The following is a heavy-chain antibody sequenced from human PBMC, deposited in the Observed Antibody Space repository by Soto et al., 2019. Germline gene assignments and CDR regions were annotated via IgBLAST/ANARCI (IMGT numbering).Heavy chain of an antibody. CDR2: ISAHNGNT. CDR1: GYAFPTYG. D-gene: IGHD3-22*01. J-gene: IGHJ4*02. V-gene: IGHV1-18*01. Sequence: QVQLVQSGAEVKKPGASVKVSCKTSGYAFPTYGISWMRQAPGQGLEWMGWISAHNGNTQYAKKLQERVTMTRDTSTSTAYMELRSLRSDDTAVYYCARVRSNHYESNAYLPDSWGQGTLVTVSS. CDR3: ARVRSNHYESNAYLPDS.